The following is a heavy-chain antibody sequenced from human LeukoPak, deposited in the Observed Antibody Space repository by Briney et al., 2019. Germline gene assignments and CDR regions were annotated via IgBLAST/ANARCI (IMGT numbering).Heavy chain of an antibody. CDR1: GFTFSSYA. CDR3: ARDTYGDYRFDY. V-gene: IGHV3-30*04. D-gene: IGHD4-17*01. Sequence: GRSLRLSCAASGFTFSSYAMHWVRQAPGKGLEWVAVISYDGSNKYYADSVKGRFTISRDNSKNTLYLQMNSLRAEDTAVYYCARDTYGDYRFDYWGQGTLVTVSS. CDR2: ISYDGSNK. J-gene: IGHJ4*02.